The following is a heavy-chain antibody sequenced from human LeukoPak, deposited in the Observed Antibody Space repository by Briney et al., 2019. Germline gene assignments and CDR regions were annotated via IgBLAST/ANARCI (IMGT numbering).Heavy chain of an antibody. D-gene: IGHD6-19*01. J-gene: IGHJ4*02. V-gene: IGHV4-59*08. CDR1: GGSISSYY. Sequence: SETLSLTCTVSGGSISSYYWSWIRQPPGKGPEWIGYIYYSGSTDYNPSLKSRVTISVDTSKNQFSLKLSSVTAADTAVYYCARHLGIAVAGTELDYWGQGTLVTVSS. CDR3: ARHLGIAVAGTELDY. CDR2: IYYSGST.